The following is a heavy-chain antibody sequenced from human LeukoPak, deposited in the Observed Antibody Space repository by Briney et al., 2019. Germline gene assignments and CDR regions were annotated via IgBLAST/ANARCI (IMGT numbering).Heavy chain of an antibody. V-gene: IGHV4-39*07. D-gene: IGHD4-11*01. CDR2: IYYSGST. J-gene: IGHJ6*03. CDR3: ARASGPTYYYYYYMDV. CDR1: GGSISRSSYY. Sequence: SETLSLTCTVSGGSISRSSYYWGWIRQPPGKGLEWIGSIYYSGSTYYNPSLKSRVTISVDTSKNQFSLKLSSVTAADTAVYYCARASGPTYYYYYYMDVWGKGTTVTVSS.